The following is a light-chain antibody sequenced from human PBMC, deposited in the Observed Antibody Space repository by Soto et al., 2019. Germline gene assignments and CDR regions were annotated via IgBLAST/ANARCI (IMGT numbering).Light chain of an antibody. CDR3: QQYYNTPYT. CDR2: WAS. CDR1: QSVFYSSNNKNY. Sequence: DIVMTQSPDSLAVSLGERATINCKSSQSVFYSSNNKNYLAWYQQKPGQPPNLLIYWASTRESGVPDRFSGGGSGTDFTLTISSLQAEDVAVYDCQQYYNTPYTFGQGTQLEIK. V-gene: IGKV4-1*01. J-gene: IGKJ2*01.